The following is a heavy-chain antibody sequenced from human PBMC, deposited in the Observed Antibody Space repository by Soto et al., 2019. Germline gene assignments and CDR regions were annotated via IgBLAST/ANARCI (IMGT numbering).Heavy chain of an antibody. CDR3: ARDRDTYGYAHFDY. Sequence: GGSLRLSCAASGCTFSTYWMHWVRQAPGKGLVWVSRISNDGKNTTYADSVKGRFTLSRDNAKNTLYLQMSSLRAEDTAVYYCARDRDTYGYAHFDYWGQGTLVTVSS. V-gene: IGHV3-74*01. D-gene: IGHD5-18*01. J-gene: IGHJ4*02. CDR2: ISNDGKNT. CDR1: GCTFSTYW.